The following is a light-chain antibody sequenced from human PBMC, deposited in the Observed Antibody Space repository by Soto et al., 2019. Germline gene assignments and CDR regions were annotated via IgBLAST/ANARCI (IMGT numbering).Light chain of an antibody. J-gene: IGKJ5*01. Sequence: DLELNRSPDSLSVSLGARATINYKSSQIVLLTSNNKNYLAWYQQKPGQPPKLLIYWASTRESGVPDRFSASGSGTDFTLTITSLQAQDVAVYYCQQYYSTPSTFGQGTRLEIK. CDR1: QIVLLTSNNKNY. V-gene: IGKV4-1*01. CDR2: WAS. CDR3: QQYYSTPST.